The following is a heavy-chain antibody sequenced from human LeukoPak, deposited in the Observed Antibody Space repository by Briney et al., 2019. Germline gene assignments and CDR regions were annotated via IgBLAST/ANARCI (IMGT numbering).Heavy chain of an antibody. CDR2: ISSSGSTI. V-gene: IGHV3-48*03. J-gene: IGHJ5*02. CDR1: GFTFSSYE. D-gene: IGHD5-24*01. CDR3: ARDNSVRDEAWWFNP. Sequence: GPSLRLSYAASGFTFSSYEMNWVRQAPGKGLEWVSYISSSGSTIYYADSVKGRFTISRDNAKNSLYLQMNSLRAEDTAVYYCARDNSVRDEAWWFNPWGQGTLVTVSS.